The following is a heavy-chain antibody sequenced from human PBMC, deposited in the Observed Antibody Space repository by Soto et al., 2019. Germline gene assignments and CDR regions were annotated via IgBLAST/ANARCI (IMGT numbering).Heavy chain of an antibody. D-gene: IGHD1-1*01. Sequence: PSVTRSLTNSVADGSISDYGGSWISKPPGKGLEWIGYIYYSGSTNYNPSLKSRVTISVDTSKNQFSLKLSSVTAADTAVYYCARENWNTGYDAFDIWGQGTMVTVSS. CDR3: ARENWNTGYDAFDI. CDR1: DGSISDYG. V-gene: IGHV4-59*01. J-gene: IGHJ3*02. CDR2: IYYSGST.